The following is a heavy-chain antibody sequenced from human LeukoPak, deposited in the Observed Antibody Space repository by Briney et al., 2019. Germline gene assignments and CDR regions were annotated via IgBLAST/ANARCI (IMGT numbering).Heavy chain of an antibody. CDR1: GFTFSTYA. CDR2: ISGSGDHT. D-gene: IGHD2/OR15-2a*01. V-gene: IGHV3-23*01. J-gene: IGHJ4*02. Sequence: GGSLRLSCATSGFTFSTYATSWVRQAPGKGLEWVSGISGSGDHTYYADSVKGRFTISRDNSKNTLYVQMNSLRAEDTAVYYCAKGSGLLLADYFDYWGQGTLVTVSS. CDR3: AKGSGLLLADYFDY.